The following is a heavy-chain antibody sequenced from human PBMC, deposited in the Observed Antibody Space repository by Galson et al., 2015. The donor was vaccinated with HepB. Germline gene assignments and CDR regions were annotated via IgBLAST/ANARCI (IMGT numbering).Heavy chain of an antibody. CDR2: ISYDGSNK. CDR1: GFTFSSYA. V-gene: IGHV3-30*04. D-gene: IGHD6-13*01. CDR3: ARCGARYSSSWYNY. Sequence: SLRLSCAASGFTFSSYAMHWVRQAPGKGLEWVAVISYDGSNKYYADSVKGRFTISRDNSKNTLYLQMNSLRAEDTAVYYCARCGARYSSSWYNYWGQGTLVTVSS. J-gene: IGHJ4*02.